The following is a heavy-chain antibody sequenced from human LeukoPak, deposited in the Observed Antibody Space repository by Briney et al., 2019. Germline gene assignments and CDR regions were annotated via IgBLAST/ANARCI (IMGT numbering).Heavy chain of an antibody. V-gene: IGHV4-59*01. Sequence: SETLSLTCTVSGGSISGSYWSWIRQPPGKGLEWIGYIYYSGSTNYNPSLKSRVTISVDTSKNQFSLKLSSVTAADTAVYYCARTYGGNPRGINWGQGTLVTVSS. CDR2: IYYSGST. CDR3: ARTYGGNPRGIN. D-gene: IGHD4-23*01. J-gene: IGHJ4*02. CDR1: GGSISGSY.